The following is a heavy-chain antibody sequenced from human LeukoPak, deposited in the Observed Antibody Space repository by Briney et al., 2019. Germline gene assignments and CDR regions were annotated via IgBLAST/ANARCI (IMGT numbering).Heavy chain of an antibody. CDR3: ARHVGYYRADY. D-gene: IGHD1-26*01. J-gene: IGHJ4*02. CDR1: GFTFSSYA. CDR2: IKGDGSDN. Sequence: GGSLRLSCAASGFTFSSYAMRWVRQAPGKGLEWVANIKGDGSDNHYVDSVRGRFTISRDNAKNSLYLQMNSLRAEDTAVYYCARHVGYYRADYWGQGTLVTVSS. V-gene: IGHV3-7*04.